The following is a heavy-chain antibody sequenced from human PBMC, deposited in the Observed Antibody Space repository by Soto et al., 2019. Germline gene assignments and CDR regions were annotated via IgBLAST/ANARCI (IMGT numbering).Heavy chain of an antibody. J-gene: IGHJ4*02. CDR3: ARGSIAAVPFDY. D-gene: IGHD6-13*01. V-gene: IGHV1-69*02. Sequence: QVQLVQSGAEVKKPGSSVKVSCKASGGTFSSYTIGWVRQAPGQGLEWMGRIIPILGIANYAQKFQGRVTITADKSTSTAYMELSSLRSEDTAVYYCARGSIAAVPFDYWGQGTLVTVSS. CDR2: IIPILGIA. CDR1: GGTFSSYT.